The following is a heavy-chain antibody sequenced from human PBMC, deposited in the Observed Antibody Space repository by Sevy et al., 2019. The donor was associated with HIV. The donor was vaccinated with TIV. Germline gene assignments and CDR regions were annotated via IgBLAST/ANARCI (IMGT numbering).Heavy chain of an antibody. CDR3: AKDEEGGSSTSCYLAFFDY. Sequence: GGSLRLSCAASGFTFSSYAMSWVRQAPGKGLEWVSAISGSGGSTYYADSVKGRFTISRDNSKNTLYLQMNSLRAEDTAVYYGAKDEEGGSSTSCYLAFFDYWGQGTLVTVSS. CDR1: GFTFSSYA. V-gene: IGHV3-23*01. J-gene: IGHJ4*02. CDR2: ISGSGGST. D-gene: IGHD2-2*01.